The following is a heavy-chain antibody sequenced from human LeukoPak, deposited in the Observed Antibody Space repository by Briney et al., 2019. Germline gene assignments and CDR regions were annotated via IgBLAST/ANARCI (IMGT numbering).Heavy chain of an antibody. CDR1: GDSISSYY. J-gene: IGHJ4*02. CDR2: INHSGRT. CDR3: ARQSVGTASIYYFAY. Sequence: SETLSLTCTVSGDSISSYYWGWIRQPPGKGLEWISSINHSGRTHYNPFLKSRVSISADTSKNQFSLNLNSVTAADTAVYYCARQSVGTASIYYFAYWGQGILVTVSS. D-gene: IGHD1-26*01. V-gene: IGHV4-39*01.